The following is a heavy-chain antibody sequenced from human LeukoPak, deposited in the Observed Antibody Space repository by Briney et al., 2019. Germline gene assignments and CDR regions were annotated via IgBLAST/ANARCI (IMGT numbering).Heavy chain of an antibody. CDR1: GFTFDDDG. CDR2: INWNGGST. D-gene: IGHD6-13*01. V-gene: IGHV3-20*01. Sequence: GGSLRLSCAASGFTFDDDGMSWVRQAPGKGLEWVSGINWNGGSTGYAGSVKGRFTISRGNAKNSLYLQMNSLRAEDTALYHCARGYSESFDIWGQGTMVTVSS. J-gene: IGHJ3*02. CDR3: ARGYSESFDI.